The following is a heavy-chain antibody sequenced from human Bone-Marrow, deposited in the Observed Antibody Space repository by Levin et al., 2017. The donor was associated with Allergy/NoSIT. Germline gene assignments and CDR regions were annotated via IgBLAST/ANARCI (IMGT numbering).Heavy chain of an antibody. CDR1: GGSISSSSYY. CDR3: ARYRGRYFQH. Sequence: ASETLSLTCTVSGGSISSSSYYWGWIRQPPGKGLEWIGSIYYSGSTYYNPSLKSRVTISVDTSKNQFSLKLSSVTAADTAVYYCARYRGRYFQHWGQGTLVTVSS. CDR2: IYYSGST. V-gene: IGHV4-39*01. J-gene: IGHJ1*01. D-gene: IGHD3-16*01.